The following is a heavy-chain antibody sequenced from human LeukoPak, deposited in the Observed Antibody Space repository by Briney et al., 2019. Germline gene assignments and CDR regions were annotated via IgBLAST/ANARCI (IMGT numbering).Heavy chain of an antibody. CDR2: ISGSGGTT. D-gene: IGHD3-9*01. CDR3: AKNVREADWYYYYMDV. V-gene: IGHV3-23*01. J-gene: IGHJ6*03. CDR1: GFTFSSYE. Sequence: GGSLRLSCAASGFTFSSYEMNWVRQAPGKGLEWVSYISGSGGTTYYADSVKGRFTISRDNSKNTLYLQMNSLRAEDTAVYYCAKNVREADWYYYYMDVWGKGTTVTVSS.